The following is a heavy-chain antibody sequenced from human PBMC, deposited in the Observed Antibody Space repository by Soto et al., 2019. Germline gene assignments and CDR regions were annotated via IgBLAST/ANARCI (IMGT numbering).Heavy chain of an antibody. CDR3: ARASATIAAAAIFDY. J-gene: IGHJ4*02. Sequence: PSETLSLTCAVSGGAINSSKWWSWVRQPPGKGLEWIGEIYQSGSTNYNPSLESRVRMSVDKSRNQFSLKLTSVSAADTAVYYCARASATIAAAAIFDYWGQGTLVTVSS. D-gene: IGHD6-13*01. CDR2: IYQSGST. V-gene: IGHV4-4*02. CDR1: GGAINSSKW.